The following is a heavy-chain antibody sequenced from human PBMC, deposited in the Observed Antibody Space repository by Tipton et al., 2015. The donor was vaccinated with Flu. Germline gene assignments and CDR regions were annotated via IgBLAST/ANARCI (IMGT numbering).Heavy chain of an antibody. V-gene: IGHV4-59*01. CDR2: FYYSGRT. Sequence: LRLSCAASGFTFSRYSMNWVRQAPGKGLEWIGYFYYSGRTNYNPSLKSRVTISVDASKSQFSLKLISVTAADTGVYYCARDSSKWAHGGATDYWGQGTLVAVSS. CDR3: ARDSSKWAHGGATDY. J-gene: IGHJ4*02. D-gene: IGHD3-16*01. CDR1: GFTFSRYS.